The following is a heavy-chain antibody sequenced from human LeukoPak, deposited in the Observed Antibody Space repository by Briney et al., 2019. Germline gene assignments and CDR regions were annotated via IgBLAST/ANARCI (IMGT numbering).Heavy chain of an antibody. D-gene: IGHD3-3*01. J-gene: IGHJ4*02. Sequence: GGSLRLSCAASGFTFSTYGMHWVRQAPGKGLEWVAFIRYDGSNTYYADSVKGRFTISRDNSKKTLYLQMNSLRAEDTAVYYCAKGDPLRYLEWLLDYWGQGTLVTVSS. CDR3: AKGDPLRYLEWLLDY. CDR1: GFTFSTYG. CDR2: IRYDGSNT. V-gene: IGHV3-30*02.